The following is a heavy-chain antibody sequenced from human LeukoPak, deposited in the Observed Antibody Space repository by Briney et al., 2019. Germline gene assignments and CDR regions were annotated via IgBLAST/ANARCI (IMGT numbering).Heavy chain of an antibody. D-gene: IGHD3-16*01. Sequence: PSETLSLTCTVAGGSISSYYWSWIRQPAGKGLEWIGRIYTSGSTNYNPPLQSRVTMSVDTSKNQFPLKLSSVTAADTAVYYCARGGGETNDAFDIWGQGTMVTVSS. J-gene: IGHJ3*02. CDR1: GGSISSYY. CDR3: ARGGGETNDAFDI. V-gene: IGHV4-4*07. CDR2: IYTSGST.